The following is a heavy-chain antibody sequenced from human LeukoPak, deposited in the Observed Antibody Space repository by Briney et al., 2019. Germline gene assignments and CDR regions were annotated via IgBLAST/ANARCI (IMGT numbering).Heavy chain of an antibody. CDR1: GFTFSSYW. Sequence: PGGSLRLSCAASGFTFSSYWMHWVRQAPGKGLVWVSRINSDGSSTSYADSVKGRFTISRDNAKNTLYLQMNSLRAEDTAVYYCARGKIDDEMDVWGKGTTVTVSS. CDR2: INSDGSST. D-gene: IGHD2-21*01. V-gene: IGHV3-74*01. CDR3: ARGKIDDEMDV. J-gene: IGHJ6*04.